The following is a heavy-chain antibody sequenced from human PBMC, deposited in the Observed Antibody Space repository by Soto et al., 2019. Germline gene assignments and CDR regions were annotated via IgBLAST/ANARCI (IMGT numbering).Heavy chain of an antibody. J-gene: IGHJ6*03. V-gene: IGHV1-18*01. D-gene: IGHD3-9*01. CDR1: GYTFTSYG. CDR3: ARGGEVRYLGGAYYYYYMDV. Sequence: QVQLVQSGAEVKKPWASVKVYCKASGYTFTSYGISWVRQAPGQGLEWMGWISAYNGNTNYAQKLQGRVTMTTDTSTSTAYMELRSLRSDDTAVYYCARGGEVRYLGGAYYYYYMDVWGKGTTVTVSS. CDR2: ISAYNGNT.